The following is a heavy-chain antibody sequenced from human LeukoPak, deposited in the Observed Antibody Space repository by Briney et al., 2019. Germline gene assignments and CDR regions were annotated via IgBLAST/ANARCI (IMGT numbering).Heavy chain of an antibody. J-gene: IGHJ5*02. D-gene: IGHD3-16*01. CDR2: ISSDGRNK. V-gene: IGHV3-30*04. CDR3: TREGTKTGGHWFDP. Sequence: GGSLRLSCAASGFSFSYYAMYWVRQAPGKGLEWVAVISSDGRNKYYADSVRGRFTISRDNSKNTLYLQMNSLRVEDTAVYYCTREGTKTGGHWFDPWGQGTLVTVSS. CDR1: GFSFSYYA.